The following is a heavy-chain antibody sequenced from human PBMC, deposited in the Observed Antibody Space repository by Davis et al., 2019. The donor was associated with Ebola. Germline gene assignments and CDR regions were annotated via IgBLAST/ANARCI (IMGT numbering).Heavy chain of an antibody. CDR3: ARDGPHYDIDL. CDR2: ISSNGGST. Sequence: GESLKISCSASGFTFSGYAMHWVRQAPGKGLEYVSAISSNGGSTYYADSVKGRFTVSRDDSKSTLNLQMIGLGAEDTAVYFCARDGPHYDIDLWGQGTLVTVSS. J-gene: IGHJ5*02. V-gene: IGHV3-64*04. CDR1: GFTFSGYA. D-gene: IGHD3-22*01.